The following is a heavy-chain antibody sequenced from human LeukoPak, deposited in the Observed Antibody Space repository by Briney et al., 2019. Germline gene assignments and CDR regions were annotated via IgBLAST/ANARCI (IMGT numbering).Heavy chain of an antibody. Sequence: SETLSLTCTVSGGSISSSSYYWGWIRQPPGKGLEWIGGIYYSGSTYYNPSLKSRVTISVDTSKNQFSLKLSSVTAADTAVYYCAREITMVRGGTGTVDYWGQGTLVTVSS. D-gene: IGHD3-10*01. V-gene: IGHV4-39*02. CDR3: AREITMVRGGTGTVDY. CDR1: GGSISSSSYY. J-gene: IGHJ4*02. CDR2: IYYSGST.